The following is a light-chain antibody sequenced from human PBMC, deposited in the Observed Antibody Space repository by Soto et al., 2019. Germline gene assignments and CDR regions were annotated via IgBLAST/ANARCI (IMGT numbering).Light chain of an antibody. V-gene: IGKV1-5*01. Sequence: DIQLTQSPSPLSASVGDRVTITCRASQSISTWLAWYQQKPGKAPKLLIYDASSLESGVPSRFSGSGSGTEFTLTISSLQPDDFATYYCQQYRTFGQGTKVDIK. CDR3: QQYRT. CDR2: DAS. J-gene: IGKJ1*01. CDR1: QSISTW.